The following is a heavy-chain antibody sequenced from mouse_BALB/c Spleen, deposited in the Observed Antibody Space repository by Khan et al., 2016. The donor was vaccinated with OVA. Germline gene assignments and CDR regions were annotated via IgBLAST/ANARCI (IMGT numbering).Heavy chain of an antibody. CDR3: ARGYFGNYEFAY. J-gene: IGHJ3*01. CDR1: GYTFTNYW. D-gene: IGHD2-1*01. CDR2: IFPGTGTT. Sequence: QVQLQQSGAELVKPGASVKLSCKTSGYTFTNYWIQWIKQRPGQGLGWIGQIFPGTGTTYYNENFQAKATLTVDTSSSTAYIQLSSLTSDDSAGYFCARGYFGNYEFAYWGQGTLVTVSA. V-gene: IGHV1S132*01.